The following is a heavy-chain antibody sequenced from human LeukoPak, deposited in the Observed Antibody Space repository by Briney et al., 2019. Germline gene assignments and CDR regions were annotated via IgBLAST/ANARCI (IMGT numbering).Heavy chain of an antibody. CDR1: GFTFSSYG. CDR3: AQDLIAAATEQKGNY. V-gene: IGHV3-30*18. D-gene: IGHD6-13*01. CDR2: ISYDGSNK. J-gene: IGHJ4*02. Sequence: GRSLRLSCAASGFTFSSYGRHWVRQAPGKGLEWVAVISYDGSNKYYADSVKGRFTISRDNSKNTLYLQMNSLRAEDTAVYYCAQDLIAAATEQKGNYWGQGTLVTVSS.